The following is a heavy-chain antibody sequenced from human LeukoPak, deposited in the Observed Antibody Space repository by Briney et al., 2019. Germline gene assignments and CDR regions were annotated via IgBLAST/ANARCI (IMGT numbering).Heavy chain of an antibody. CDR1: GFTFSSYI. J-gene: IGHJ5*02. CDR3: ASYYDFWSGPLYT. CDR2: ISSSSSYI. D-gene: IGHD3-3*01. Sequence: KPGGSLRLSCAASGFTFSSYIMNWVRQAPGKGLEWVSSISSSSSYIYYADSVKGRFTISRDNAKNSLYLQMNSLRAEDTAVYYCASYYDFWSGPLYTWGQGTLVTVSS. V-gene: IGHV3-21*01.